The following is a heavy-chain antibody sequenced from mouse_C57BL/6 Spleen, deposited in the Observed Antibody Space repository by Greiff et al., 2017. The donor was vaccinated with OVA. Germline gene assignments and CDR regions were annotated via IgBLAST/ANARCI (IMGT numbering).Heavy chain of an antibody. J-gene: IGHJ2*01. V-gene: IGHV1-15*01. CDR1: GYTFTDYE. CDR2: IDPETGGT. D-gene: IGHD2-2*01. CDR3: TRRDYGFFDD. Sequence: VQLKQSGAELVRPGASVTLSCKASGYTFTDYEMHWVKQTPVHGLEWIGAIDPETGGTAYNQKFKGKAILTADKSSSTAYMELRSLTSEDSAVYYCTRRDYGFFDDWGQGTTLTVSS.